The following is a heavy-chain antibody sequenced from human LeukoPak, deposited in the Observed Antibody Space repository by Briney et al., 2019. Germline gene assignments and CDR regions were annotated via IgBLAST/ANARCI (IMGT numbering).Heavy chain of an antibody. J-gene: IGHJ4*02. V-gene: IGHV1-18*01. CDR1: GYTFTSYG. Sequence: ASVKVSCKASGYTFTSYGISWVRQAPGQGLEWMGWISAYNGNTKYAQKLQGRVTMTTDTSTSTAYMELRSLRSDDTAVYYCARDLSGIAVADTGDLVSLYWGQGTLVTVSS. D-gene: IGHD6-19*01. CDR2: ISAYNGNT. CDR3: ARDLSGIAVADTGDLVSLY.